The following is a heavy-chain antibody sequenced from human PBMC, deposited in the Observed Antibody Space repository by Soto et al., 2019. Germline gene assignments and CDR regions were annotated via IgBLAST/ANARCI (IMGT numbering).Heavy chain of an antibody. D-gene: IGHD1-1*01. CDR1: GDSVSSNGAA. CDR2: TYYRSKWNN. J-gene: IGHJ6*02. Sequence: PSQTLSLTCAISGDSVSSNGAAWSWIRQSPSRGLQWLGRTYYRSKWNNDYAVSVKGRITINPDTSKNQFSLQLNSVTPEDTAVYYCARGHAGTMDVWGQGTTVTVSS. CDR3: ARGHAGTMDV. V-gene: IGHV6-1*01.